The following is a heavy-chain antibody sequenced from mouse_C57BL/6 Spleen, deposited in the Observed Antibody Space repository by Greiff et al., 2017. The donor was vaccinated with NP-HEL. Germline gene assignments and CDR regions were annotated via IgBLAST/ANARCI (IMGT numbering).Heavy chain of an antibody. J-gene: IGHJ1*03. Sequence: DVKLVESEGGLVQPGSSMKLSCTASGFTFSDYYMAWVRQVPEKGLEWVANINYDGSSTYYLDSLKSRFIISRDNAKNILYLQMSSLKSEDTATYYCARERGVTNAYWYFDVWGTGTTVTVSS. D-gene: IGHD2-2*01. CDR1: GFTFSDYY. CDR3: ARERGVTNAYWYFDV. CDR2: INYDGSST. V-gene: IGHV5-16*01.